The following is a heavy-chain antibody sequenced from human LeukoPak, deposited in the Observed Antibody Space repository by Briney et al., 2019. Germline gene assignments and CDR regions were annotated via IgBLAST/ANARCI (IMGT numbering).Heavy chain of an antibody. CDR1: GFTFSSYG. V-gene: IGHV3-23*01. CDR2: ISGSGGST. J-gene: IGHJ6*03. D-gene: IGHD5-18*01. Sequence: GGSLRLSCAASGFTFSSYGMHWVRQAPGKGLEWVSAISGSGGSTFYADSVKGRFTISRDNSKNTLYLQMNSLRAEDTAVYYCAKGSRPGYSYGPREYYYYMDVWGKGTTVTVSS. CDR3: AKGSRPGYSYGPREYYYYMDV.